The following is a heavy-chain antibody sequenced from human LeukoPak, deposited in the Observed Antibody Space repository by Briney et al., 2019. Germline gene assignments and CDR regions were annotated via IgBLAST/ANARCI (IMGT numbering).Heavy chain of an antibody. CDR2: ISSSGSI. CDR1: GFTFSSYS. J-gene: IGHJ4*02. Sequence: PGGSLRLSCAASGFTFSSYSMNWVRQAPGKGLEWVSYISSSGSIYYVDSVKGQFTISRDSAKNSLYLQMNSLRAEDTAVYYCARDDVGYFDYWGQGTLVTVSS. V-gene: IGHV3-48*01. D-gene: IGHD1-26*01. CDR3: ARDDVGYFDY.